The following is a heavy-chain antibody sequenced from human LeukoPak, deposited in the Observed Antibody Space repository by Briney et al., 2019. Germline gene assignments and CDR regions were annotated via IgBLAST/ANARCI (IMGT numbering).Heavy chain of an antibody. CDR3: AITTDYYGSGSYYSYYYYYYMDV. Sequence: SETLSLTCAVYGGSFSGYYWSWIRQPPGKGLEWIGEINHSGSTNYNPSLKSRVTISVDTSKNQFSLKLSSVTVADTAVYYCAITTDYYGSGSYYSYYYYYYMDVWGKGTTVTVSS. D-gene: IGHD3-10*01. CDR2: INHSGST. J-gene: IGHJ6*03. V-gene: IGHV4-34*01. CDR1: GGSFSGYY.